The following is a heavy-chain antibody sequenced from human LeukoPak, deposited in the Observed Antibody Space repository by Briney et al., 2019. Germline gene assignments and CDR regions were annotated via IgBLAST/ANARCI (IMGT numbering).Heavy chain of an antibody. Sequence: ASVKVSCKASGYTFTGYHMHWVRQAPGQGLEWMGGIIPIFGTANYAQKFQGRVTITADESTSTAYMELSSLRSEDTAVYYCARGMTGVDYWGQGTLVTVSS. CDR2: IIPIFGTA. J-gene: IGHJ4*02. D-gene: IGHD3-9*01. CDR1: GYTFTGYH. CDR3: ARGMTGVDY. V-gene: IGHV1-69*13.